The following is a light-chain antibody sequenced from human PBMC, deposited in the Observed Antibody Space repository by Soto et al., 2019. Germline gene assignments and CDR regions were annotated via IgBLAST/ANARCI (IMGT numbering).Light chain of an antibody. CDR2: LNSDGSH. J-gene: IGLJ3*02. CDR3: QTWGTGIWV. V-gene: IGLV4-69*01. Sequence: QLVLTQSPSASASLGAPVKLTCTLSSGHSSYDIAWHQQQPEKGPRYLMKLNSDGSHTKGDGIPDRFSGSSSGAERYLTISSLQSEDEADYYCQTWGTGIWVFGGGTKLTVL. CDR1: SGHSSYD.